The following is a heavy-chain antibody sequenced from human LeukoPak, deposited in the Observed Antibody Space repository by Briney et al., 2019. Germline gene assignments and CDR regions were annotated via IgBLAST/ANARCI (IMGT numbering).Heavy chain of an antibody. CDR2: ITNDGSST. CDR1: GLTFSSHW. CDR3: IVFGDSNH. Sequence: GGSLRLSCAASGLTFSSHWMHWVRQAPGKGLVWVSRITNDGSSTTYADSVKGRFTISRDTSKNTLYLQINSLRVEDTAVYYCIVFGDSNHWGQGTLVTVSS. V-gene: IGHV3-74*01. J-gene: IGHJ5*02. D-gene: IGHD4-17*01.